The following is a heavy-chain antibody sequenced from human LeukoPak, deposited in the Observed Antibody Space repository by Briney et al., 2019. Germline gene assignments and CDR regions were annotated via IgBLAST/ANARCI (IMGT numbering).Heavy chain of an antibody. J-gene: IGHJ3*02. Sequence: PSETLYLTCTVSGGSISSYYWSWTRQPAGKALEWIGRIYTSGITNYNPSLKSRVTMSVDTSKNQFSLKLSSVTAADTAVYYCARETNYDFWSGYYGPGAFDIWGQGTMVTVSS. D-gene: IGHD3-3*01. CDR1: GGSISSYY. V-gene: IGHV4-4*07. CDR2: IYTSGIT. CDR3: ARETNYDFWSGYYGPGAFDI.